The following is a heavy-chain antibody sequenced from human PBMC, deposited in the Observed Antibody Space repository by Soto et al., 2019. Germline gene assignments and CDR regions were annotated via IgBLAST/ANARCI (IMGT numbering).Heavy chain of an antibody. CDR3: ARDRTYKSGQWLASYYYYALDV. J-gene: IGHJ6*02. V-gene: IGHV1-69*01. Sequence: QVQLVQSGAEVKKPGSSVKVSCKASGGTFSNFAISWVRQAPGQGLEWMGGIIPMFGTVNYAQKIQGRVTITADESTSTAYMELNSLGSEDTAVYYCARDRTYKSGQWLASYYYYALDVWGQGTTVTVSS. D-gene: IGHD6-19*01. CDR2: IIPMFGTV. CDR1: GGTFSNFA.